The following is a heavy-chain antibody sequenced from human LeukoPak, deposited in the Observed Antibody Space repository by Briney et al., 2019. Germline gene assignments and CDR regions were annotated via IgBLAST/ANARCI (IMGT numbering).Heavy chain of an antibody. CDR3: ARLKLLWSNYFDY. Sequence: GGSLRLSCAVSGFTFSSYWMSWVRQAPGKGLEWVANIKQDGSEKYYVDSVKGRFTISRDNAKNSLYLQMNSLRAEDTAVYYCARLKLLWSNYFDYWGQGTLVTVSS. J-gene: IGHJ4*02. V-gene: IGHV3-7*01. CDR1: GFTFSSYW. D-gene: IGHD2-2*01. CDR2: IKQDGSEK.